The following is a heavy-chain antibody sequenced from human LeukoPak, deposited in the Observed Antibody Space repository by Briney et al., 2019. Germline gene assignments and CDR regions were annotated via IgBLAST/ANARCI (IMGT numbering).Heavy chain of an antibody. CDR2: IYPGDSDT. CDR3: ARVIQLWRQAQGADY. D-gene: IGHD5-18*01. V-gene: IGHV5-51*01. CDR1: GYSFTSYW. Sequence: GESLKISCKGSGYSFTSYWIGWVRPMPGKGLEWMGIIYPGDSDTRYSPSFQGQVTISADKSISTAYLQWSSLKASDTAMYYCARVIQLWRQAQGADYWGQGTLVTVSS. J-gene: IGHJ4*02.